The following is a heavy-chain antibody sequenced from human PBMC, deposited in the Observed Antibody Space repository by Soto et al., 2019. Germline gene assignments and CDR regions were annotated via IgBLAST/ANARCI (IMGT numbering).Heavy chain of an antibody. V-gene: IGHV3-33*01. Sequence: QVQLVESGGGVVQPGRSLRLSCAASGFTFSDYAMHWVRQAPGKGLEWVAVIWYDGSNNNYVDSVKGRFTISRDNSKNTLYLQMNSLRAEDTAVYYCARDGREYSGYDVDYWGQGTLVTVSS. CDR2: IWYDGSNN. J-gene: IGHJ4*02. CDR3: ARDGREYSGYDVDY. CDR1: GFTFSDYA. D-gene: IGHD5-12*01.